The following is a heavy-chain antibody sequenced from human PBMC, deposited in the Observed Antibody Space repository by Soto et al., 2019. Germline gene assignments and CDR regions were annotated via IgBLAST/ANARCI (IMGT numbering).Heavy chain of an antibody. J-gene: IGHJ5*02. V-gene: IGHV4-39*01. D-gene: IGHD3-16*02. Sequence: SETLSLTCTFSGDSISSSSCYWGWIRQPPGKGLVWIGDIYYSGTTHYNPSLESRVTISIHTSNNQFSLHLRSVTAADTAVYYCARLKGAFFIAPYNWFDPWGQGTPVTVSS. CDR1: GDSISSSSCY. CDR2: IYYSGTT. CDR3: ARLKGAFFIAPYNWFDP.